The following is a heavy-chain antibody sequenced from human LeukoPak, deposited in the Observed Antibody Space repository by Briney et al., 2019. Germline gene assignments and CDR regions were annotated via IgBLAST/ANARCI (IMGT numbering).Heavy chain of an antibody. V-gene: IGHV3-48*01. D-gene: IGHD6-19*01. CDR3: ARDVEQWLVRVYYFDY. Sequence: PGGSLRLSCATSGFTLSSYGMNWVRQAPGKGLEWVSYISSGSTTIYYADSVKGRFTISRDNAKNSLYLQMNSLRAEDTAVYYCARDVEQWLVRVYYFDYWGQGTLVTVSS. CDR1: GFTLSSYG. CDR2: ISSGSTTI. J-gene: IGHJ4*02.